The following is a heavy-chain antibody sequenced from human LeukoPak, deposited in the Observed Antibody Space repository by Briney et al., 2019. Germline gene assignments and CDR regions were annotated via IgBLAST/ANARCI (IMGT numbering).Heavy chain of an antibody. Sequence: ASVKVSCKTSGYSFTNYGISWVRQAPGQGLEWMGWISAYNGNTNYAQKLQGRVTMTTDTSTSTAYMELRSLRSDDTAVYYCARDLTMVRGVIVYYYYMDVWGKGTTVTISS. D-gene: IGHD3-10*01. CDR2: ISAYNGNT. J-gene: IGHJ6*03. V-gene: IGHV1-18*01. CDR1: GYSFTNYG. CDR3: ARDLTMVRGVIVYYYYMDV.